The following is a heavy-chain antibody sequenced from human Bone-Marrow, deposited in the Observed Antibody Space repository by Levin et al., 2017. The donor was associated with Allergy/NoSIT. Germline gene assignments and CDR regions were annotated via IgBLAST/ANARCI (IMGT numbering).Heavy chain of an antibody. CDR3: CAAMAY. CDR2: IRNKARGGTT. J-gene: IGHJ4*02. CDR1: GFTFGDYA. Sequence: PAGGSLRLSCTASGFTFGDYAMSWFRQAPGKGLEWVGFIRNKARGGTTEYAASVKGRFTISRDDFKGIAYLQINSLKTEDTAVYYCCAAMAYWGQGTLVAVSS. D-gene: IGHD5-18*01. V-gene: IGHV3-49*03.